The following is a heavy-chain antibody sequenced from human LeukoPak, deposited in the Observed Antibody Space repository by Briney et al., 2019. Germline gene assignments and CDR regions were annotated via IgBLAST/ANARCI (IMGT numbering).Heavy chain of an antibody. CDR2: VYPGDSDT. D-gene: IGHD3-22*01. CDR1: GYTFTNNW. Sequence: GESMKISCKGSGYTFTNNWLAWVRQMPGKGLEWMGDVYPGDSDTRYSPSFQGQITITADKSISTAYLQWSSLKASDTAIYYCARRIDSSGFHIASWGQGTLVAVSS. CDR3: ARRIDSSGFHIAS. V-gene: IGHV5-51*01. J-gene: IGHJ4*02.